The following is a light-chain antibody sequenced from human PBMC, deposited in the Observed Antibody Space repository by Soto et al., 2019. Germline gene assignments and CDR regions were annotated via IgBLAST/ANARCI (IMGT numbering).Light chain of an antibody. CDR1: PAVTSSN. CDR3: QQYGNSLYT. CDR2: GAS. V-gene: IGKV3-20*01. J-gene: IGKJ2*01. Sequence: IFLTQSPDPLALSPGERATLSCRASPAVTSSNYIAWYQQKPGQAPRLLIYGASRRATGIPDRISGSGSGTDFTLTIDRLEPEDAGVYYCQQYGNSLYTFGQGTKLEI.